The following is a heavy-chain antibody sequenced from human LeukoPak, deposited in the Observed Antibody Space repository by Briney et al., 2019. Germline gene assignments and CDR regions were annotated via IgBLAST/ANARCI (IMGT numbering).Heavy chain of an antibody. V-gene: IGHV3-23*01. D-gene: IGHD7-27*01. CDR1: GFTFSSYA. CDR3: ARDENWEFDY. CDR2: ISATGGTT. Sequence: GGSLRLSCAASGFTFSSYAMSWVRQAPGKGLEWVSAISATGGTTYYADSVKGRFTISRDNAKNSLYLQMNSLRAEDTAVYYCARDENWEFDYWGQGILVTVSS. J-gene: IGHJ4*02.